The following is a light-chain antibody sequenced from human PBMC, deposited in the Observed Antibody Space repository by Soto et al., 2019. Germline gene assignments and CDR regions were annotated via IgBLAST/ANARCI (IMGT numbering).Light chain of an antibody. CDR1: SSDVGGYNY. Sequence: QSVLTQPASLSGSPGQSITISCTGTSSDVGGYNYVSWYQQHPGKAPKLMIYDVSNRPSGVSNRFSGSKSGNTASLTISGLQAEDEADYYCSSYTGSTTYVFGIGTKVTVL. CDR2: DVS. V-gene: IGLV2-14*01. CDR3: SSYTGSTTYV. J-gene: IGLJ1*01.